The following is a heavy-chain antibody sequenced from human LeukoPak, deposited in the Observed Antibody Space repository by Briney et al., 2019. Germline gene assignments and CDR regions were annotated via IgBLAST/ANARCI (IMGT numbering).Heavy chain of an antibody. J-gene: IGHJ4*02. Sequence: ASVKVSCKASGYTFTDFYVHWLRHAPGQGLEWMGWINTYSGDTFYAQKFRGRVTMTRDTSITTAYMELSSLRSDDTAIYYCARDVAPGGQWIFDYWGPGTLVTVSS. V-gene: IGHV1-2*02. CDR1: GYTFTDFY. CDR2: INTYSGDT. D-gene: IGHD5-12*01. CDR3: ARDVAPGGQWIFDY.